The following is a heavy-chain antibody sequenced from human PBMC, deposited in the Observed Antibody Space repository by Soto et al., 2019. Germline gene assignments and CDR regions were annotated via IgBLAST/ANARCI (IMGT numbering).Heavy chain of an antibody. CDR1: GFTFNNFA. D-gene: IGHD3-3*01. CDR2: ISAVGGST. J-gene: IGHJ6*02. V-gene: IGHV3-23*01. Sequence: AGGSLRLSCAASGFTFNNFAMGWVRQAPGKGLEWVSIISAVGGSTYYADSVKGRFTISRDNCKNTLDLQMNSLRAEDTAVYYCAKSPDHYDFWSVQYYYYGMDVWGQGTTVTVSS. CDR3: AKSPDHYDFWSVQYYYYGMDV.